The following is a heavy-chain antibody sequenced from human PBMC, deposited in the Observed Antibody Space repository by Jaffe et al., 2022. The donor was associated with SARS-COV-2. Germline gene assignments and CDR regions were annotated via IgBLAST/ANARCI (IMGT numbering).Heavy chain of an antibody. J-gene: IGHJ4*02. D-gene: IGHD4-17*01. V-gene: IGHV4-59*01. CDR3: ARLQGDYGDYGFDY. CDR1: GGSISSYY. CDR2: IYYSGST. Sequence: QVQLQESGPGLVKPSETLSLTCTVSGGSISSYYWSWIRQPPGKGLEWIGYIYYSGSTNYNPSLKSRVTISVDTSKNQFSLKLSSVTAADTAVYYCARLQGDYGDYGFDYWGQGTLVTVSS.